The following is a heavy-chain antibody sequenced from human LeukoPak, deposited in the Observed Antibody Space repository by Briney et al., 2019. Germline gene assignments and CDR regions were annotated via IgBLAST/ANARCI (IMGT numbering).Heavy chain of an antibody. CDR1: GSTFSGYP. D-gene: IGHD3-22*01. CDR3: AREGSRGYYPY. Sequence: GGSLRLSCAASGSTFSGYPTHWVRQTPGKGLEWVAVISYDGSDKHYADPVKGRFTISRDSSKNTVYLQMNSLRAEDTAVYYCAREGSRGYYPYWGQGILVTVSS. J-gene: IGHJ4*02. V-gene: IGHV3-30-3*01. CDR2: ISYDGSDK.